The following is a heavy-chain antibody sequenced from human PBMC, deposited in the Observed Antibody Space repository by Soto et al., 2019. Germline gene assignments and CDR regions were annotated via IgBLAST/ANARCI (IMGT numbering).Heavy chain of an antibody. CDR1: GDSMTKYY. J-gene: IGHJ4*02. CDR3: ARTIGAAYYFDF. V-gene: IGHV4-4*07. Sequence: QVQLQESGPGLVKPSETLSLTCNVSGDSMTKYYWSWIRQPAGKGLEWIGRVYTSGSTNYNPSLKSRVTMPIDTSNNHFSLSLKSVTAADTAVYYCARTIGAAYYFDFWGQGALVTVSS. CDR2: VYTSGST. D-gene: IGHD6-13*01.